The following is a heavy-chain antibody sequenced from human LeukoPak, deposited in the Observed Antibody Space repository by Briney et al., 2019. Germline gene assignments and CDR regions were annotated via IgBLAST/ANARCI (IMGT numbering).Heavy chain of an antibody. CDR3: ARGLLWFWEHNNWFDP. J-gene: IGHJ5*02. V-gene: IGHV4-38-2*02. CDR1: GYSISAGSY. Sequence: SETLSLTCSVSGYSISAGSYWGWIRQPPGKGLQSIGSINHSGSTYYNPSLKSRVTISVDTSKNQFSLKLSSVTAADTAVYYCARGLLWFWEHNNWFDPWGQGTLVTVSS. D-gene: IGHD3-10*01. CDR2: INHSGST.